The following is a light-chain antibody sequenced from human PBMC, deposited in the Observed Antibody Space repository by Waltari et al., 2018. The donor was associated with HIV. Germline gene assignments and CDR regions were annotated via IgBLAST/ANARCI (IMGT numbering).Light chain of an antibody. J-gene: IGLJ3*02. Sequence: QSVLTQPLSASGTPGQRVAISCSGSSSNIGSNYVYWYQHLPGTAPKVLIYRSNQRPSGVPDRFSGSKSGTSAALAISALRSEDEADYYCATWDDSLSGPVFGGGTKLTVL. CDR2: RSN. CDR3: ATWDDSLSGPV. CDR1: SSNIGSNY. V-gene: IGLV1-47*01.